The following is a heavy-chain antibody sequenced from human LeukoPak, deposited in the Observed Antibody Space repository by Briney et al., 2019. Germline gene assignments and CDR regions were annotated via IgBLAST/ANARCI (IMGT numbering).Heavy chain of an antibody. CDR1: GYTFTSYY. CDR2: INPSGGST. Sequence: ASVKVSCKASGYTFTSYYMHWVRQAPGQGLEWMGIINPSGGSTSYAQKFQGRVTMTRDTSTSTVYMELSSLRSEDTAVYYCARGIRSSGYLGYYYXYMDVWGXXTTVTIS. V-gene: IGHV1-46*01. D-gene: IGHD3-22*01. J-gene: IGHJ6*03. CDR3: ARGIRSSGYLGYYYXYMDV.